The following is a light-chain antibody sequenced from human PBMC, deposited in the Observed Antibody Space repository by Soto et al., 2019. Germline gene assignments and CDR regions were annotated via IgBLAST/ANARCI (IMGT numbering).Light chain of an antibody. CDR1: QSVSSN. Sequence: EIVMTQSPATVSVSPGERATLSCRASQSVSSNLAWYQQKPGQAPRLLMYDASTRATGIPARFSGSGSGTEFTLTISSLQSEDFAGYYCQQYNNWVTFGGGTKVEIK. CDR3: QQYNNWVT. CDR2: DAS. V-gene: IGKV3-15*01. J-gene: IGKJ4*01.